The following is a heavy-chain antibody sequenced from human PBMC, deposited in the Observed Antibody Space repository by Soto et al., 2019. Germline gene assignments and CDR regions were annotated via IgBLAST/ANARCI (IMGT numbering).Heavy chain of an antibody. CDR2: INPSGGST. CDR3: ARASGYSSGWYFGFDY. J-gene: IGHJ4*02. Sequence: GASVKVSCKASGYTFTSYYMHWVRQAPGQGLEWMGIINPSGGSTSYAQKFQGRVTMTRDTSTSTVYMELSSLRSEDTAVYYCARASGYSSGWYFGFDYWGQGTLVTVSS. D-gene: IGHD6-19*01. CDR1: GYTFTSYY. V-gene: IGHV1-46*03.